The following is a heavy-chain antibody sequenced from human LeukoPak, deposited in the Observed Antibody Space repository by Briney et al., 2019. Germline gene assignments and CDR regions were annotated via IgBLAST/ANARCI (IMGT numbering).Heavy chain of an antibody. CDR2: IYNTGAT. CDR3: ARGGWYRDY. D-gene: IGHD6-19*01. V-gene: IGHV4-4*07. CDR1: GGSISSDY. Sequence: PSETLSLTCTVSGGSISSDYWSWIRQPAGKGLEWIGRIYNTGATNYNSSLKSRVTMSVDTSTNQFSLRLSSVTAADTAVYYCARGGWYRDYWGQGILVTVSS. J-gene: IGHJ4*02.